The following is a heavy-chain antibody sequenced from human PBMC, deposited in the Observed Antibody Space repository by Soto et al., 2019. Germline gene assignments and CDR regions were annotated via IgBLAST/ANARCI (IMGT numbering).Heavy chain of an antibody. Sequence: ASVKVSCKASGYTFTSYDINWVRQATGQGLEWMGWMNPNSGNTGYAQKFQGRVTMTRNTSISTAYMELSSLRSEDTAVYYCARARYHDYGDYVDYWGQGILVTVSS. V-gene: IGHV1-8*01. CDR2: MNPNSGNT. CDR3: ARARYHDYGDYVDY. J-gene: IGHJ4*02. CDR1: GYTFTSYD. D-gene: IGHD4-17*01.